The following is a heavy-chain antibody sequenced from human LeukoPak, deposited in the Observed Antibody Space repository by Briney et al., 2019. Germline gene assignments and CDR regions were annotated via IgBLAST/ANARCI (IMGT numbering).Heavy chain of an antibody. V-gene: IGHV1-8*03. J-gene: IGHJ3*02. CDR3: ARDLGYGGNSDAFDI. Sequence: ASVKVSCKASGYIFSDFDINWVRQASGQGLEWVAWMNPHSGNPAYAQEFQGRATVSGNISISTAYLELRSLKSEDTAVYYCARDLGYGGNSDAFDIWGQGTMVTVSS. CDR1: GYIFSDFD. CDR2: MNPHSGNP. D-gene: IGHD4-23*01.